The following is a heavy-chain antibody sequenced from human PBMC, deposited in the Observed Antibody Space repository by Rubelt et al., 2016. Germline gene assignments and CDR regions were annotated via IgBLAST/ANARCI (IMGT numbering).Heavy chain of an antibody. CDR3: ARRDGYNCDDAFDI. J-gene: IGHJ3*02. D-gene: IGHD5-24*01. V-gene: IGHV1-18*04. Sequence: QVQLVQSGAEVKKPGASVKVSCKASGYTFTSYYMHWVRQAPGQGLEWMGWISAYNGNTNYAQKLQGRVTMTTDTSTSKAYMELRSLRSDDTAVYYCARRDGYNCDDAFDIWGQGTMVTDSS. CDR2: ISAYNGNT. CDR1: GYTFTSYY.